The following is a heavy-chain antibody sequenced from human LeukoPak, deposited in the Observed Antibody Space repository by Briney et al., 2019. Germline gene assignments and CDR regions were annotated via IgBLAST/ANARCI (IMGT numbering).Heavy chain of an antibody. CDR2: IYYSGST. D-gene: IGHD3-16*01. J-gene: IGHJ4*02. CDR3: ARRGDY. CDR1: GFTFSSYA. Sequence: GSLRLSCAASGFTFSSYAMSWVRQPPGKGLEWIGSIYYSGSTYYNPSLKSRVTISLDTSKNQFSLKLNSVTAADTAVYYCARRGDYWGQGTLVTVSS. V-gene: IGHV4-39*01.